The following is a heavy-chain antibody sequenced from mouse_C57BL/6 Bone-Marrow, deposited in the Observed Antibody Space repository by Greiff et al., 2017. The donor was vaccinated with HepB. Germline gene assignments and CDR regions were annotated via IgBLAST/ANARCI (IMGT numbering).Heavy chain of an antibody. CDR3: TRDHKGYFDY. CDR2: ISSGGDYI. J-gene: IGHJ2*01. D-gene: IGHD6-1*01. CDR1: GFTFSSYA. Sequence: DVMLVESGEGLVKPGGSLKLSCAASGFTFSSYAMSWVRQTPEKRLEWVAYISSGGDYIYYADTVKGRFTISRNNARNTLYLQMSSLKSEDTAMYYCTRDHKGYFDYWGKGTTLTVSS. V-gene: IGHV5-9-1*02.